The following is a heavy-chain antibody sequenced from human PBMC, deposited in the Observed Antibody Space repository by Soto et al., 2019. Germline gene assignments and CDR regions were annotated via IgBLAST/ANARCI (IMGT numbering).Heavy chain of an antibody. CDR3: ARGRRKNWFDP. J-gene: IGHJ5*02. CDR2: INHSGST. Sequence: SETLSLTCAVYGGSFSGHYWSGIRQPPGKGLEWIGEINHSGSTNYNPSLKSRVTISVDTSKYQFSLKLCSVTAAVTAVYFCARGRRKNWFDPWGQGTLVTVSS. CDR1: GGSFSGHY. V-gene: IGHV4-34*01.